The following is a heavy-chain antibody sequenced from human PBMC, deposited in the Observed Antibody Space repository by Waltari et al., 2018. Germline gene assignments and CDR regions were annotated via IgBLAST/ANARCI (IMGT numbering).Heavy chain of an antibody. CDR1: GGSISSYY. V-gene: IGHV4-59*08. CDR3: ARLTLYSYYYYYMDV. D-gene: IGHD2-2*02. CDR2: IYYSGST. Sequence: QVQLQESGPGLVKPSETLSLTCTVSGGSISSYYWSWIRQPPGKGLEWIGYIYYSGSTNYNPSLKSLVTISVDTSKNQFSLKLSSVTAADTAVYYCARLTLYSYYYYYMDVWGKGTTVTISS. J-gene: IGHJ6*03.